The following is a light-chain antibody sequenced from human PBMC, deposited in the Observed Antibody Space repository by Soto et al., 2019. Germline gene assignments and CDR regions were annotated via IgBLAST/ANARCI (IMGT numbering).Light chain of an antibody. Sequence: EIVLTQSPATLSLSPGERATLSCSASQSVSSYLAWYQQKPGQAPRLLIYDASNRATAIPARFSGIGSVTDSTLTISSLEPEDFAVYYCQQRSNWPPTFGPGTKVDIK. J-gene: IGKJ3*01. CDR1: QSVSSY. CDR3: QQRSNWPPT. CDR2: DAS. V-gene: IGKV3-11*01.